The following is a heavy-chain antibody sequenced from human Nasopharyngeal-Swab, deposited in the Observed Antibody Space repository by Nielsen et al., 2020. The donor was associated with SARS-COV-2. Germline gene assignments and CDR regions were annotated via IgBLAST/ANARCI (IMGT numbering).Heavy chain of an antibody. D-gene: IGHD3-16*01. Sequence: WIRQPPGKGLEWVSSISSSSSYIYCADSVKGRFTISRDNAKNSLYLQMNSLRAEDTAMYYCASKTSYDYVWGTDYWGQGTLVTVSS. V-gene: IGHV3-21*01. CDR2: ISSSSSYI. J-gene: IGHJ4*02. CDR3: ASKTSYDYVWGTDY.